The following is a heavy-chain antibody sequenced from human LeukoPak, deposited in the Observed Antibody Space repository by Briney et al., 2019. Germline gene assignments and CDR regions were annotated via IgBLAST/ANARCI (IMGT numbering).Heavy chain of an antibody. CDR1: GFTFSSYS. V-gene: IGHV3-21*01. CDR2: ISTSSSYI. D-gene: IGHD3-10*01. J-gene: IGHJ4*02. Sequence: GPLRLSCAASGFTFSSYSMNWVRQAPGKGLEWVSSISTSSSYIYYADSVKGRFTISRDNAKNSLYLQMNSLRAEDTAVYYCARVSGTFGELYWGQGTLVTVSS. CDR3: ARVSGTFGELY.